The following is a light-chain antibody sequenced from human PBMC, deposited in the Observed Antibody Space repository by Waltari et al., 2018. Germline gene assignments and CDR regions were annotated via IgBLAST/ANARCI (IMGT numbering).Light chain of an antibody. CDR3: AGWDDSLTGVV. Sequence: YQQFPGRAPTLLIYLDDHRPSGVPDRFSASKSGSSASLTISGLRPEDEADYHCAGWDDSLTGVVFGGGTKLTV. J-gene: IGLJ2*01. CDR2: LDD. V-gene: IGLV1-47*01.